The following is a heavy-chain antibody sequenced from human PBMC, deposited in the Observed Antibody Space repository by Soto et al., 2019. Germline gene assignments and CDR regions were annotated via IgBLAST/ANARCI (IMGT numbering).Heavy chain of an antibody. V-gene: IGHV1-2*04. CDR2: INPNSGGT. Sequence: QVQLVQSGAEVKKPGASVKVSCKASGYTFTGYYMHWVRQAPGQGLEWMGWINPNSGGTNYAQKCEGWVTMPRDTSISTAYRELSRVSSAHPDVYYCARVIRAASPRSWFDPWGQGTLVTVS. CDR3: ARVIRAASPRSWFDP. D-gene: IGHD3-16*01. J-gene: IGHJ5*02. CDR1: GYTFTGYY.